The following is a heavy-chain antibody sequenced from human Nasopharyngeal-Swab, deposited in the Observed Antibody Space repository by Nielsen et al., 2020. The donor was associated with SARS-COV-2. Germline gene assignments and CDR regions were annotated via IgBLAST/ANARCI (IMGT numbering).Heavy chain of an antibody. D-gene: IGHD6-13*01. CDR2: IYPGDSDT. V-gene: IGHV5-51*01. CDR3: ARRGGTAGSDAFDI. Sequence: WIRQPPGKGLEWMGIIYPGDSDTRYSPSFQGHVTISADKSISTAYLQWSSLKASDTAMYYCARRGGTAGSDAFDIWGQGTMVTVSS. J-gene: IGHJ3*02.